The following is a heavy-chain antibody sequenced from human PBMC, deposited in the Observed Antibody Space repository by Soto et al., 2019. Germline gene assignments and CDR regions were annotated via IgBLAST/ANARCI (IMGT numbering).Heavy chain of an antibody. CDR2: INHSGST. D-gene: IGHD5-18*01. Sequence: PSETLSLTCAVYGGSFSCYYWSWIRQPPGKGLEWIGEINHSGSTNYNPSLKSRVTISVDTSKNQFSLKLSSVTAADTAVYYCARCYEVDTAMVYCYYYGMDVWGQGTTVTVS. V-gene: IGHV4-34*01. CDR1: GGSFSCYY. J-gene: IGHJ6*02. CDR3: ARCYEVDTAMVYCYYYGMDV.